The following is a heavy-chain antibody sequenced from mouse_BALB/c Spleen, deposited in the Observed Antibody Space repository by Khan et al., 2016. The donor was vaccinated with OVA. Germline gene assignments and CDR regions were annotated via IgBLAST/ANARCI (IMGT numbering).Heavy chain of an antibody. CDR1: GYIFTRYW. V-gene: IGHV1-76*01. CDR3: AREEALYYCDY. Sequence: QVQLKQSGTELVRPGASVKLSCKTSGYIFTRYWIHWIKQRPGQGLEWIARIYPGTGNTYYNEKFNGKASLTADKSSRTAYMHLSSLKSEDSAVYFCAREEALYYCDYWGQGTTLTVSS. J-gene: IGHJ2*01. CDR2: IYPGTGNT. D-gene: IGHD3-2*02.